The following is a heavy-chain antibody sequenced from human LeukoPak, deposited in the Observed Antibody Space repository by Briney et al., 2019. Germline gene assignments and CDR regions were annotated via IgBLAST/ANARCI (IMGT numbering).Heavy chain of an antibody. CDR2: ISWNSGSI. CDR1: GFTFSSYS. V-gene: IGHV3-9*01. Sequence: GGSLRLSCAASGFTFSSYSMNWVRQAPGKGLEWVSGISWNSGSIGYADSVKGRFTISRDNAKNSLYLQMNSLRAEDTALYYCAKDSSYGSGSYWLYFDYWGQGTLVTVSS. J-gene: IGHJ4*02. CDR3: AKDSSYGSGSYWLYFDY. D-gene: IGHD3-10*01.